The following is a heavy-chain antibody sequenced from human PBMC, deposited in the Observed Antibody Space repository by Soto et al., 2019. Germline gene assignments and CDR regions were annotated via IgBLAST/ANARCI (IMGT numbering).Heavy chain of an antibody. Sequence: QVQLQESGPGLVKPSQTLSLTCTVSGGSISSGGYYWSWIRQHPGKGLEWIGYIYYSGSTYYNPSLKSRVTISVDASKTQFALRLSSVIAADTAVYYCARDATILDWNYGMDVSGQGTTVTVSS. CDR2: IYYSGST. CDR3: ARDATILDWNYGMDV. J-gene: IGHJ6*02. D-gene: IGHD3-9*01. V-gene: IGHV4-31*03. CDR1: GGSISSGGYY.